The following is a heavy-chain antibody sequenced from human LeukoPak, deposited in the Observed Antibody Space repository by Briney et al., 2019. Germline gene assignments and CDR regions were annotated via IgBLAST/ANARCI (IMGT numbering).Heavy chain of an antibody. CDR1: GGSISSHY. Sequence: SETLSLTCTVSGGSISSHYWSWIRQPPGKGLEWIGCIYYSGNTNYNPSLESRVTISVDTSKNQFSLKLSSVTAADTAVYYCARGQGTVTTHWGQGTLVTVSS. V-gene: IGHV4-59*11. D-gene: IGHD4-17*01. CDR2: IYYSGNT. J-gene: IGHJ4*02. CDR3: ARGQGTVTTH.